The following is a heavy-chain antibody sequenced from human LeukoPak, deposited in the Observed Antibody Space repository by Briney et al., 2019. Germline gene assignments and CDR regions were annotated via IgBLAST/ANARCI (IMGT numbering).Heavy chain of an antibody. D-gene: IGHD4-17*01. J-gene: IGHJ4*02. V-gene: IGHV3-66*01. Sequence: GGSLRLSCGASGFVVSTHYMTWVRQAPGKGLEWVAFIFSGGSRYYADSVKGRFSLSRDNSKNTLNLQMNSLRAEDTAVYYCARAKDYGDYEFAYWGQETLVTVSS. CDR3: ARAKDYGDYEFAY. CDR2: IFSGGSR. CDR1: GFVVSTHY.